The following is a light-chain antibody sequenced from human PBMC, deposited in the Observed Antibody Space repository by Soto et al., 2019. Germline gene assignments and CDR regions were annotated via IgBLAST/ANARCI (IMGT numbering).Light chain of an antibody. CDR3: QHHNSSSQT. V-gene: IGKV1-5*01. Sequence: DIQLTQSPPTLSASVGDRVTITCRASQSIRYYLSWYQQMPGKAPKLLIYDASSLQSRVPSRFGGSGSGTEFTLTISSLQPDDFATYFCQHHNSSSQTFGQGTKVEIK. CDR1: QSIRYY. J-gene: IGKJ1*01. CDR2: DAS.